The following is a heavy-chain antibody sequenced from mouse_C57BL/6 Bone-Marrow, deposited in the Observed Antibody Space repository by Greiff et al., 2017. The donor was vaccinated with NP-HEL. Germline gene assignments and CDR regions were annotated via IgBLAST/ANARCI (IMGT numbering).Heavy chain of an antibody. V-gene: IGHV1-26*01. CDR1: GYTFTDYY. Sequence: VQLKQSGPELVKPGASVKISCKASGYTFTDYYMNWVKQSHGKSLEWIGDINPNNGGTSYNQKFKGKATLTVDTSSSTAYLELRSLTSEDSAVYYGASWFYYDYDDVDYWGQGTTLTVSS. J-gene: IGHJ2*01. CDR3: ASWFYYDYDDVDY. D-gene: IGHD2-4*01. CDR2: INPNNGGT.